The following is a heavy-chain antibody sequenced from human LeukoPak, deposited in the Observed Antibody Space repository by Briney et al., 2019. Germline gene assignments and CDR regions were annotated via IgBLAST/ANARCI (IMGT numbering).Heavy chain of an antibody. V-gene: IGHV3-23*01. CDR1: GFTFSSYA. CDR2: ISGSGGDT. Sequence: GGSLRLSCAAPGFTFSSYAMSWVRQAPGKGLEWVSAISGSGGDTYYADSVKGRFTISRDNSKTMLYLQMRSLRAEDMAVYYRAKEGAYYDFWSGSGWDYGGQGTRVTVS. CDR3: AKEGAYYDFWSGSGWDY. J-gene: IGHJ4*02. D-gene: IGHD3-3*01.